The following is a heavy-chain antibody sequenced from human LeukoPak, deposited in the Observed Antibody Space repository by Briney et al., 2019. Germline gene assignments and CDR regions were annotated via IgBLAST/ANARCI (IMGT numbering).Heavy chain of an antibody. CDR1: GGSISSSSYY. Sequence: PSETLSLTCTVSGGSISSSSYYWGWIRQPPGKGLEWIGSIYYSGSTYYNPPLKSRVTISVDTSKNQFSLKLSSVTAADTAVYYCASSSSWSRSNFDYWGQGTLVTVSS. CDR3: ASSSSWSRSNFDY. J-gene: IGHJ4*02. D-gene: IGHD6-13*01. CDR2: IYYSGST. V-gene: IGHV4-39*01.